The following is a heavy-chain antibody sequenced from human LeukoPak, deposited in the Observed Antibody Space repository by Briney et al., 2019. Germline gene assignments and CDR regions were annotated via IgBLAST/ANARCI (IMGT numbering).Heavy chain of an antibody. CDR2: ISSSSSYI. CDR3: ARDPGESRAAEGCFDL. V-gene: IGHV3-21*01. Sequence: PGGSLRLSCAASGFTFSSYSMHWVRQAPGKGLEWVSSISSSSSYIYYADSVKGRFTISRDNAKNSLYLQMNSLRAEDTAVYYCARDPGESRAAEGCFDLWGQGTLVTVSS. CDR1: GFTFSSYS. D-gene: IGHD6-13*01. J-gene: IGHJ5*02.